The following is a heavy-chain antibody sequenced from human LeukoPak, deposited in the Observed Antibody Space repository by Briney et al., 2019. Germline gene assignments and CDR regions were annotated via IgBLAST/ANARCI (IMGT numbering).Heavy chain of an antibody. V-gene: IGHV3-21*01. J-gene: IGHJ5*02. CDR3: ARSLGSCSTTTCYGNWFDP. CDR2: TTITTTYI. D-gene: IGHD2-2*01. Sequence: PAGSLTLSCADSGFTFNSHSMTWFSHDPAKELQWISSTTITTTYIYYADSVTSRFTISRDNAKTSLYLQMNSLRAEDTAVYYCARSLGSCSTTTCYGNWFDPWGQGTLVTVSS. CDR1: GFTFNSHS.